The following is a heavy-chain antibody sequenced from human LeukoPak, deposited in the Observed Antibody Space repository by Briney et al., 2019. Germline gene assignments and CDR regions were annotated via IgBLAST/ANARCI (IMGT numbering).Heavy chain of an antibody. CDR2: IIPIFGTA. Sequence: ASVKVSCKASGGTFSSYAISWVRQAPGQGLEWMGGIIPIFGTANYAQKFQGRVTITADKSTSTAYMELSSLRSEDTAVYYCARDQQLGPPPGYYYYMDVWGKGTTVTVSS. J-gene: IGHJ6*03. D-gene: IGHD6-13*01. CDR3: ARDQQLGPPPGYYYYMDV. CDR1: GGTFSSYA. V-gene: IGHV1-69*06.